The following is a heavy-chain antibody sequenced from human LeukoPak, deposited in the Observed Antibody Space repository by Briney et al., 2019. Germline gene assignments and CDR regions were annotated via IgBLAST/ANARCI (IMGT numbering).Heavy chain of an antibody. D-gene: IGHD3-3*01. CDR3: ARDQDDFGAYYYYGTDV. V-gene: IGHV4-61*02. CDR1: GGSISSGSYY. J-gene: IGHJ6*02. CDR2: IYTSGST. Sequence: PSQTLSLTCTVSGGSISSGSYYWSWIRQPAGKGLEWIGRIYTSGSTNYNPSLKSRVTISVDTSKNQFSLKLSSVTAADTAVYYCARDQDDFGAYYYYGTDVWGQGTTVTVSS.